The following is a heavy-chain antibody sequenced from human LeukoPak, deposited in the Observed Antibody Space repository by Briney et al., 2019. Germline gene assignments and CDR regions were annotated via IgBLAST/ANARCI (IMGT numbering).Heavy chain of an antibody. Sequence: SETLSFTCAVYGGSFSDYYWTWIRQPPGKGLEWIGEINHRGSTHYNPSLKSRVTISVDTSKKQFSLKLSSVTAADTAVYYCATYSTGFDIWGQGTVVTVSP. CDR1: GGSFSDYY. D-gene: IGHD6-19*01. V-gene: IGHV4-34*01. J-gene: IGHJ3*02. CDR2: INHRGST. CDR3: ATYSTGFDI.